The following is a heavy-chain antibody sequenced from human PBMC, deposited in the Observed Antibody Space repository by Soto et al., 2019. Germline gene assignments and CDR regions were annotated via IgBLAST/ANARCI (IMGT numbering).Heavy chain of an antibody. CDR2: IHYSGNT. V-gene: IGHV4-31*03. CDR3: ARLADDAFDI. D-gene: IGHD6-19*01. Sequence: QVQLQESGPGLVKPSQTLSLTCTVSGGSISSGAYYWSWIRQHPGKGLEWIGYIHYSGNTYYNPSLKSRLIISMYTSKNYFSLRLTSVTAADTAVYYCARLADDAFDIWGQGTKVTVSS. CDR1: GGSISSGAYY. J-gene: IGHJ3*02.